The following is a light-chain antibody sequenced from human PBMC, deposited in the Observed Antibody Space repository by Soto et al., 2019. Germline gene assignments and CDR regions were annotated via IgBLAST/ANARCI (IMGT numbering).Light chain of an antibody. CDR1: QDISSA. CDR3: QQFNDFPGT. CDR2: DAS. J-gene: IGKJ2*01. V-gene: IGKV1D-13*01. Sequence: AIRLTQAPSSLSASVGDRVTISCRTSQDISSALAWYQQRPGKPPKLLLSDASSLESGVPSRFSGSGSGTGFTLTISSLQPEDFATYYCQQFNDFPGTFGQGTTLEIK.